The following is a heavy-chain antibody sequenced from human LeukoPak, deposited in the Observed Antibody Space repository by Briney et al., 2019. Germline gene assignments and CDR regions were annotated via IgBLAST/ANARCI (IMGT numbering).Heavy chain of an antibody. CDR2: ISAYNGNT. D-gene: IGHD3-3*01. CDR3: ARVHYDFWSGYYFGLDY. CDR1: GYTFTSYG. V-gene: IGHV1-18*01. J-gene: IGHJ4*02. Sequence: ASVKVSCKASGYTFTSYGISWVRQAPGQGLEWMGWISAYNGNTNYAQNLQGRVTMTTDTSTSTAYMELRSLRSDDTAVYYCARVHYDFWSGYYFGLDYWGQGTLVTVSS.